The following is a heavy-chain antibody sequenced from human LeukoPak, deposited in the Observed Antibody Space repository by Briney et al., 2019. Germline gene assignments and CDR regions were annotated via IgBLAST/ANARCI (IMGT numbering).Heavy chain of an antibody. CDR2: IYYSGST. V-gene: IGHV4-39*01. Sequence: SETLSLTCTVSGGSISSSSYYWGWIRQPPGKGLEWIGSIYYSGSTYYNPSLRSRVTISVDTSKNQFSLKLSSVTAADTAVYYCARRLAAYWYFDLWGRGTLVTVSS. J-gene: IGHJ2*01. CDR3: ARRLAAYWYFDL. CDR1: GGSISSSSYY.